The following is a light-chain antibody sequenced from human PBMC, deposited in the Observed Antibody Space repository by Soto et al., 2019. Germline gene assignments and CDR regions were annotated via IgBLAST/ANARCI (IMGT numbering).Light chain of an antibody. CDR1: SSNIGSNT. CDR2: SNN. V-gene: IGLV1-44*01. CDR3: AAWDDSLNGFYV. J-gene: IGLJ1*01. Sequence: QSVLAQPPSASGTPGQRVTISCSVRSSNIGSNTVNWYQQLPGTAPKLLIYSNNQRPSGVPDRFSGSKSGTSASLAISGLQSEDEADYYCAAWDDSLNGFYVFGTGTKVTLL.